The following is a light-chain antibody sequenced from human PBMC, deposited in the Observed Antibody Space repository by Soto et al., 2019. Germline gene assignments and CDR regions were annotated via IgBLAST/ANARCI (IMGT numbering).Light chain of an antibody. Sequence: EIVMTQSPATLSVSPGERATLSCRASQSISASYLAWYQQKPGQAPRLLIYVASSRPTGIPDRFSGSGSGTDFTLTISRLEPEDFAVYYCQQYGSSPWTFGQGTKVDIK. CDR2: VAS. CDR3: QQYGSSPWT. J-gene: IGKJ1*01. V-gene: IGKV3-20*01. CDR1: QSISASY.